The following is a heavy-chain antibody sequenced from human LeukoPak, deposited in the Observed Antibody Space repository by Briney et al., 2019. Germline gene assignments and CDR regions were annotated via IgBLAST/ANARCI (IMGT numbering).Heavy chain of an antibody. D-gene: IGHD2-2*01. V-gene: IGHV1-69*02. CDR2: ITPILGIA. Sequence: SVKVSCKASGGTFSSYTISWVRQAPGQGLEWMGRITPILGIANYAQKFQGRVTITADKSTSTAYMELSSLRSEDTAVYYCARDGVVRPPDCSSTSCPYNYYYYGMDVWGQGTTVTVSS. J-gene: IGHJ6*02. CDR1: GGTFSSYT. CDR3: ARDGVVRPPDCSSTSCPYNYYYYGMDV.